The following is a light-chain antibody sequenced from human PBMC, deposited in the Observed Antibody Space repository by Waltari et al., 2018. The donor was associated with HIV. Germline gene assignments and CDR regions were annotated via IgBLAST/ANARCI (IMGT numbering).Light chain of an antibody. CDR2: GAS. Sequence: EIVITQSPATLSVSSGERATLSCRASQGVSSHLAWYQQKPGQAPRLLIYGASTRATGIPARFSGSGSGTEFTLTISSLQYEDFAVYYCQQYNNWPPLTFGGGTKVEIK. V-gene: IGKV3-15*01. CDR1: QGVSSH. J-gene: IGKJ4*01. CDR3: QQYNNWPPLT.